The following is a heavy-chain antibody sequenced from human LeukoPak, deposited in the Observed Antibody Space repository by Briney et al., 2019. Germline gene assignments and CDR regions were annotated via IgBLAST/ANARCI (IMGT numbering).Heavy chain of an antibody. CDR1: GFTFSSYW. Sequence: GGSLRLSCAASGFTFSSYWMHWVRQAPGKGLVWVSRINSDGSSTNYADSVKGRFTISRDSLSNTVFLQMTSLRAEDTAIYYCAKALYGGLFWGQGTLVTVSS. J-gene: IGHJ4*02. CDR3: AKALYGGLF. CDR2: INSDGSST. V-gene: IGHV3-74*01. D-gene: IGHD3-10*01.